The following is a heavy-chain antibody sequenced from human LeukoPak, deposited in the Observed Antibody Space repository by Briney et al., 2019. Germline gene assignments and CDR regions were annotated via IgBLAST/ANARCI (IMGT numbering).Heavy chain of an antibody. D-gene: IGHD2-2*01. V-gene: IGHV4-34*01. CDR1: GGSFRGYY. J-gene: IGHJ4*02. CDR3: ASTERCSTTCPLDY. Sequence: PSETLSLTCAVYGGSFRGYYWSWIRQPPGKGLEWIGEINHSGSTNYNPSLKSRVTISLDTSMKKFSLKLNSVTTADTAVYYCASTERCSTTCPLDYWGQGTLVTVSS. CDR2: INHSGST.